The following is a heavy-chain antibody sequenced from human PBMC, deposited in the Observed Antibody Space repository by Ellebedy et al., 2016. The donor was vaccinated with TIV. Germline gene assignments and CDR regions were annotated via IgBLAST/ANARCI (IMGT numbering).Heavy chain of an antibody. CDR3: ARRGQWELDYFQF. D-gene: IGHD4-23*01. CDR2: IQPDDSDT. CDR1: GYIFFASYW. J-gene: IGHJ4*02. V-gene: IGHV5-51*01. Sequence: GESLKISCKGSGYIFFASYWIAWVRQVPGKGLEWMGMIQPDDSDTRYSPAFQGHVTISVDESMKTVFLQWSNLEASDTATYFCARRGQWELDYFQFWGQGTRVTVSS.